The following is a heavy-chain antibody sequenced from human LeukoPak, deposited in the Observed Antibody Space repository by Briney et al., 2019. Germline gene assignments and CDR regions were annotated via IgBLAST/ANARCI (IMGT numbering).Heavy chain of an antibody. CDR2: IYYSGST. D-gene: IGHD3-16*01. J-gene: IGHJ4*02. CDR1: GGSISSYY. Sequence: SETLSLTCTVSGGSISSYYWSWIRQPPGKGLEWIGYIYYSGSTNYNPSLKSRVTISVDTSKNQFSLKLSSVTAADTAVYYCARRYDYVWGSYPAGRDWGQGTLVTVSS. V-gene: IGHV4-59*12. CDR3: ARRYDYVWGSYPAGRD.